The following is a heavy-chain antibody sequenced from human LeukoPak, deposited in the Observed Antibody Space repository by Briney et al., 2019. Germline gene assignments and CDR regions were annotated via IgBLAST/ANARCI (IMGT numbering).Heavy chain of an antibody. Sequence: SQTLSLTCTVSGGTISSGGYYWSWIRQHPGKGLDWIGYIYYSGSTYYNPPLKSRVTISVDTSKNQFSLNLSSVTAADTAVYYCARDRGAAAGIFDYWGQGTLVTVSS. CDR1: GGTISSGGYY. CDR2: IYYSGST. V-gene: IGHV4-31*03. CDR3: ARDRGAAAGIFDY. J-gene: IGHJ4*02. D-gene: IGHD6-13*01.